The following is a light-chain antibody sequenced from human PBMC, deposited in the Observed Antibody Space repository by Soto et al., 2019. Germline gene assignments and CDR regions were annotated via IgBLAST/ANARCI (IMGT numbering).Light chain of an antibody. Sequence: PASVSGSPGQSITISCTGTSSDVGGYNYVSWYQQHPGKAPKLMIYDVSNRPSGVSNRFSGSKSGNTASLTISGLQAEDEADYYCSSYTSSSTLFYVFGTGTKATV. CDR2: DVS. CDR1: SSDVGGYNY. CDR3: SSYTSSSTLFYV. J-gene: IGLJ1*01. V-gene: IGLV2-14*01.